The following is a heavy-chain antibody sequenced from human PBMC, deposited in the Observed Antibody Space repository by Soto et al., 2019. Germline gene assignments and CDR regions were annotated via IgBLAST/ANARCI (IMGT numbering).Heavy chain of an antibody. CDR1: GDSVSSNSAA. J-gene: IGHJ5*02. CDR2: TYYRSKWYN. D-gene: IGHD2-2*01. CDR3: ARGSAYQLRFEPGWFDP. V-gene: IGHV6-1*01. Sequence: SQTFSLTCAISGDSVSSNSAAWNWIRQSPSRGLEWLGRTYYRSKWYNDYAVSVKSRITINPDTSKNQFSLQLNSVTPEDTAVYYCARGSAYQLRFEPGWFDPWGQGTLVTVSS.